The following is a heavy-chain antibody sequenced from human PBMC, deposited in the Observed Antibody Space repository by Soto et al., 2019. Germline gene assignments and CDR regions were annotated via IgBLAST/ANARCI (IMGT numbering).Heavy chain of an antibody. Sequence: QVQLVESGGGVVQPGRSLRLSCAASGFTFSSYGMHWVRQAPGKGLEWVAVIWYDGSNKYYADSVKGRFTISRDNSKNTLYLQMNSLRAEDTAVYYCAREYDSSGDIAYWGQGTLVTVSS. CDR2: IWYDGSNK. D-gene: IGHD3-22*01. J-gene: IGHJ4*02. CDR1: GFTFSSYG. V-gene: IGHV3-33*01. CDR3: AREYDSSGDIAY.